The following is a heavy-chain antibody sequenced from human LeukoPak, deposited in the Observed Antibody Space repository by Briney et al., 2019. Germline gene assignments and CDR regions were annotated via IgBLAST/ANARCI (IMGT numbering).Heavy chain of an antibody. CDR1: GGSISSYY. D-gene: IGHD3-22*01. CDR3: AAYYYDSSGYYPFDY. Sequence: SETLSLTCTVSGGSISSYYWSWIRRPAGKGLEWIGRIYTSGSTNYNPSLKSRVTMSVDTSKNQFSLKLSSVTAADTAVYYCAAYYYDSSGYYPFDYWGQGTLVTVSS. J-gene: IGHJ4*02. CDR2: IYTSGST. V-gene: IGHV4-4*07.